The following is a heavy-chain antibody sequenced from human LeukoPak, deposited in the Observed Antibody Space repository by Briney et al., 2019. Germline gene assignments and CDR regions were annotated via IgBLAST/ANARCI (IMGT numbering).Heavy chain of an antibody. V-gene: IGHV4-59*01. CDR2: IYYSGST. J-gene: IGHJ4*02. Sequence: PSETLSLTCTVSGGSISSYYWSWIRQPPGKGLEWIGYIYYSGSTNYNPSLKSRVTISVDTPKNQFSLKLSSVTAADMAVYYCARFYDSYFDYWGQGTLVTVSS. CDR1: GGSISSYY. D-gene: IGHD3-22*01. CDR3: ARFYDSYFDY.